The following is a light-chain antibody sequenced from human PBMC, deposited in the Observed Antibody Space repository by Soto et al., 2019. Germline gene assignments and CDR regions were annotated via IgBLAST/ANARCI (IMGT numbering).Light chain of an antibody. CDR1: QSVTNSY. Sequence: ETVLTQSPGTLSLSPGERATLSCRASQSVTNSYLAWYQQKPGQTPRLLIFGALSRATGIPDRFSGSGSGTDCTLTISSPEPEDFAVYYCQQRSQWPWTFGQGTKVDIK. J-gene: IGKJ1*01. V-gene: IGKV3D-20*02. CDR2: GAL. CDR3: QQRSQWPWT.